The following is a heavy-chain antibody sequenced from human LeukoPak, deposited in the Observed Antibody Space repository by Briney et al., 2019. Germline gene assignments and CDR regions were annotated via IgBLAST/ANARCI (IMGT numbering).Heavy chain of an antibody. CDR2: ISGSSENE. CDR3: ARAFDTSWDYYYVDV. V-gene: IGHV3-23*01. J-gene: IGHJ6*03. Sequence: GGSLRLSCAASGFKFQDYGMAWARQVPGKGLEWVSSISGSSENEHYAVSARGRFRISRDNSKNIFYLEMNSLRADDTAVYYCARAFDTSWDYYYVDVWGKGTTVTVSS. CDR1: GFKFQDYG. D-gene: IGHD2-2*01.